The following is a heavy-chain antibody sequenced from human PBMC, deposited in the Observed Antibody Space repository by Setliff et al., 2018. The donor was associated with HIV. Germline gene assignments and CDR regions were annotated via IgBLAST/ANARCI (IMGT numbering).Heavy chain of an antibody. Sequence: ASVKVSCKASGYTFTGYYMHWVRQAPGQGLEWMGWINPNNGGTNYAQNLQGRVTLTTDTSTSTAYMELRSLRSDDTAVYYCARVRVGATPLDYWGQGTLVTVSS. J-gene: IGHJ4*02. V-gene: IGHV1-2*02. CDR1: GYTFTGYY. CDR3: ARVRVGATPLDY. D-gene: IGHD1-26*01. CDR2: INPNNGGT.